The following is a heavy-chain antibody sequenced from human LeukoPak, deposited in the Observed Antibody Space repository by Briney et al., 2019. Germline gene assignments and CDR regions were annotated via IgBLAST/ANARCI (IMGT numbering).Heavy chain of an antibody. J-gene: IGHJ4*02. V-gene: IGHV3-23*01. CDR3: ANEEVPKDY. CDR1: AFPGSNLP. D-gene: IGHD4/OR15-4a*01. CDR2: ISISADMT. Sequence: GGSLTRSCEVSAFPGSNLPRRWVPQAPGGGLEWVSGISISADMTYYADSGQGRFNISRDNSKNTVYLQKDSLRVEDTAVYYCANEEVPKDYWVQGTLVTVPS.